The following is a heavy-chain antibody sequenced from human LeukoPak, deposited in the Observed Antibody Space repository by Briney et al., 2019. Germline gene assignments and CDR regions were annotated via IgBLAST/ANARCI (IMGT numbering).Heavy chain of an antibody. J-gene: IGHJ5*01. V-gene: IGHV3-23*01. CDR2: LSNSGIGI. CDR1: GFTFSNYG. D-gene: IGHD3-16*01. CDR3: AKLSLTNIMIRGNWFGS. Sequence: GGSLRLSCVASGFTFSNYGMSWVRQAPGKGLEWVSSLSNSGIGIYYADSVKGRFTISRDNSKNTLYVQMNSLRIEDTAVYYCAKLSLTNIMIRGNWFGSWGQGTLVTVSS.